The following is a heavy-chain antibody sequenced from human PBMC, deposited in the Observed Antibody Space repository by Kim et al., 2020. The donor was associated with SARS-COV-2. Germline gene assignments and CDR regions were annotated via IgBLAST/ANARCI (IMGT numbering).Heavy chain of an antibody. D-gene: IGHD7-27*01. J-gene: IGHJ6*01. V-gene: IGHV3-30*18. CDR1: GFTFNSYG. Sequence: GGSLRLSCAASGFTFNSYGLYWVRQAPGKGLEWVAVMSYDGKNKYYVESVKGRFTISRDNSNNTLYLQMNNPRVEDTAMYYCAKDLVSGETDFYGMDVWGQGTTVIVSS. CDR3: AKDLVSGETDFYGMDV. CDR2: MSYDGKNK.